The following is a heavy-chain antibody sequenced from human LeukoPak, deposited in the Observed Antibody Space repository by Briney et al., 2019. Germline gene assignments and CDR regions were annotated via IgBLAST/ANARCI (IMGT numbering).Heavy chain of an antibody. J-gene: IGHJ3*02. D-gene: IGHD2-15*01. Sequence: GGSVTLSCKASAGTFSIYTIRWVTQAPGQQREWLGRIIAILGIANYAQKVQGRVTITADKSTSTAYMELSSLRSEDTAVYYCAQGSGGSCCDAFDIWGQGTMVTVSS. CDR1: AGTFSIYT. V-gene: IGHV1-69*02. CDR3: AQGSGGSCCDAFDI. CDR2: IIAILGIA.